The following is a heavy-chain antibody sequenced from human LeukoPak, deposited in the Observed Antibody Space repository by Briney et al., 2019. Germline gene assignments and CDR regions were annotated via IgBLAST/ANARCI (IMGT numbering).Heavy chain of an antibody. CDR1: GGSISSYY. Sequence: SETLSLTRTVSGGSISSYYWSWIRQPPGKGLEWIGYIYYSGSTNYNPSLKSRVTISVDTSKNQFSLKLSSVTAAGTAVYYCARLYGDAFDIWGQGTMVTVSS. CDR3: ARLYGDAFDI. J-gene: IGHJ3*02. V-gene: IGHV4-59*01. CDR2: IYYSGST. D-gene: IGHD4-17*01.